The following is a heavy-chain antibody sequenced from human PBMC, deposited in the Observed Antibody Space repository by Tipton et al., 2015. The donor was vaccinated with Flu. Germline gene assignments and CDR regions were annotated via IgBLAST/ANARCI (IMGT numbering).Heavy chain of an antibody. CDR2: ISWNSANI. D-gene: IGHD6-19*01. Sequence: SLRLSCVASGMIFDDHAMHWVRQVPGKGLEWISSISWNSANIGYADSVRGRFTISRDNAKNSLYLQMDSLRAEDTALYYCVTDITAVAGYGMDVWGQGTTVTVSS. V-gene: IGHV3-9*01. J-gene: IGHJ6*02. CDR3: VTDITAVAGYGMDV. CDR1: GMIFDDHA.